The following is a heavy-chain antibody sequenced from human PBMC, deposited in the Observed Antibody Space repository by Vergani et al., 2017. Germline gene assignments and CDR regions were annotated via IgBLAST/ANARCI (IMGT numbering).Heavy chain of an antibody. D-gene: IGHD2-15*01. V-gene: IGHV3-23*01. CDR1: GFTFSSYA. CDR3: AKSDIVVVVAQSTFDY. J-gene: IGHJ4*02. Sequence: EVQLLESGGGLVQPGGSLRLSCAASGFTFSSYAMSWVRQAPGKGLEWVSAISGSGGSTYYADSVKSRFTISRDNSKNTLYLQMNSLRAEDTAVYYCAKSDIVVVVAQSTFDYWGQGTLVTVSS. CDR2: ISGSGGST.